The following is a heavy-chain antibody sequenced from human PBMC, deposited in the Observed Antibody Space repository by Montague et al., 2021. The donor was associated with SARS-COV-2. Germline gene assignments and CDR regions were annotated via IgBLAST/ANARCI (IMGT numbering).Heavy chain of an antibody. Sequence: SLRLSCAASGLTFSSYSMNWVRQAPGKGLEWVSYISSSSSTIYYADSVKGRFTISRDNAKNSLYLQMNSLRVEDTAVYYCATRGGIYYWGQGTLVTVSS. J-gene: IGHJ4*02. D-gene: IGHD6-13*01. CDR2: ISSSSSTI. CDR1: GLTFSSYS. V-gene: IGHV3-48*04. CDR3: ATRGGIYY.